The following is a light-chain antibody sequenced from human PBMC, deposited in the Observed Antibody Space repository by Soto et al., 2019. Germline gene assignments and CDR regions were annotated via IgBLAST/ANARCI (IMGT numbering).Light chain of an antibody. CDR1: SSNIGNNY. V-gene: IGLV1-51*02. CDR3: GTWDSSLSAPL. Sequence: QSVLTQPPSVSAAPGQTVTISCSGSSSNIGNNYVSWYQQLPGTAPKLLIYENNKRPSGIPDRFSGSKSGTSATLGITGLQTGDEADYYCGTWDSSLSAPLFGGGTKVTVL. CDR2: ENN. J-gene: IGLJ2*01.